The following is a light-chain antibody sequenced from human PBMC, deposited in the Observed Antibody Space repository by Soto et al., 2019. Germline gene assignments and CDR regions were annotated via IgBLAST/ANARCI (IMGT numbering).Light chain of an antibody. CDR3: QQYNSYPYT. J-gene: IGKJ2*01. CDR1: QSISSW. V-gene: IGKV1-5*03. Sequence: DIQMTQSPSTLSASVGDRVTITFRASQSISSWLAWYQQKPGKAPKLLIYKASSLEGGVPSRFSGSGSGTEFTLTISSLQPDDFATYYCQQYNSYPYTFGQGTKLEIK. CDR2: KAS.